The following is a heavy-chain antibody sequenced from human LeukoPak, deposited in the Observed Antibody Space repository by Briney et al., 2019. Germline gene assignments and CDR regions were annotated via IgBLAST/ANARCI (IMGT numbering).Heavy chain of an antibody. Sequence: PSETLSLTCAVYGGSFSGYYWSWIRQPPGKGLEWIGEINHSGSTNYNPSLKSRVTISVDTSKNQFSLKLSSVTAADTAVYYCARRGPYDILTGYSKYYYYMDVWGKGTTVTISS. CDR3: ARRGPYDILTGYSKYYYYMDV. V-gene: IGHV4-34*01. D-gene: IGHD3-9*01. CDR1: GGSFSGYY. CDR2: INHSGST. J-gene: IGHJ6*03.